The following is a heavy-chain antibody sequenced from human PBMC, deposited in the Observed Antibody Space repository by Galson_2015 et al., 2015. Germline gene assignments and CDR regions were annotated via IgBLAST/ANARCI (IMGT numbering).Heavy chain of an antibody. D-gene: IGHD2-2*02. CDR2: INTKTGHP. CDR3: ARDLWEVVPAAIGWFDP. Sequence: SVKVSCKASGYTFSTHAMNWVRQAPGQGLEWMGWINTKTGHPTYAQGLTGRFVFSLDTSVSTAYLQISSLKAEDTAVYYCARDLWEVVPAAIGWFDPWGREPWSPSPQ. CDR1: GYTFSTHA. J-gene: IGHJ5*02. V-gene: IGHV7-4-1*02.